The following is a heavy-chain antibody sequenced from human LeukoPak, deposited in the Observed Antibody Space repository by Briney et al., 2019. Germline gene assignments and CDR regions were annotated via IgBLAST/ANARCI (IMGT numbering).Heavy chain of an antibody. CDR2: ISYDGSNK. CDR3: ASIVGATAY. J-gene: IGHJ4*02. D-gene: IGHD1-26*01. Sequence: GGSLRLSCAASGFTFSSYAMHWVRQAPGKGLEWVAVISYDGSNKYYADSVKGRFTISRDNSKNTLYLQMNSLRAEDTAVYYCASIVGATAYWGQGTQVTVSS. CDR1: GFTFSSYA. V-gene: IGHV3-30-3*01.